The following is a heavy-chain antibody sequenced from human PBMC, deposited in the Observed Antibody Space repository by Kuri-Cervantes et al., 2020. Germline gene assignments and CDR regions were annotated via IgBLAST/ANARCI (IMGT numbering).Heavy chain of an antibody. Sequence: GGSLRLSCAASGFTFSSYAMSWVRQAPGKGLEWVSAISGSGGSTYYADPVKGRFTISRDNSKNTLYLQMNSLRAEDTAVYYCATYHSSGWFMTQFDYWGQGTLVTVSS. CDR3: ATYHSSGWFMTQFDY. CDR2: ISGSGGST. J-gene: IGHJ4*02. V-gene: IGHV3-23*01. D-gene: IGHD6-19*01. CDR1: GFTFSSYA.